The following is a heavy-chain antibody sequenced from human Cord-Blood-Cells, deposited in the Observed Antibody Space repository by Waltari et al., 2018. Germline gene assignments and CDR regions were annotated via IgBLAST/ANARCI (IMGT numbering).Heavy chain of an antibody. CDR2: IGTAGDT. CDR1: GFPFSSSY. CDR3: ARGIGRSDAFDI. V-gene: IGHV3-13*01. J-gene: IGHJ3*02. Sequence: EVQLVESGGGLVQPGGSLSLPCAASGFPFSSSYIHGVRQATGKGLEWVSAIGTAGDTYYPGSVKGRFTISRENAKNSLYLQMNSLRAGDTAVYYCARGIGRSDAFDIWGQGTMVTVSS. D-gene: IGHD1-26*01.